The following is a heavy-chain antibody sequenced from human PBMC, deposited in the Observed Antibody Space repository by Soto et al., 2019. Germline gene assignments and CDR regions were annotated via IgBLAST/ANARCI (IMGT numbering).Heavy chain of an antibody. CDR1: GGSISSGGYY. V-gene: IGHV4-31*03. D-gene: IGHD2-15*01. J-gene: IGHJ5*02. CDR3: ARAVVVVSNWFDP. Sequence: QVQLQESGPGLMKPSQTLSLTCTVSGGSISSGGYYWSWIRQHPGKGLEWIGYIYYSGSTYYNPSLKSRVTISVDTSKNQFSLKLSSVTAADTAVYYCARAVVVVSNWFDPWGQGPLVTVSS. CDR2: IYYSGST.